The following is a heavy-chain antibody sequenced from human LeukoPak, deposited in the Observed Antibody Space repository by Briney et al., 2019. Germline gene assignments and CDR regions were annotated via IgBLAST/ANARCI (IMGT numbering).Heavy chain of an antibody. CDR2: INEDGSTT. D-gene: IGHD4-17*01. V-gene: IGHV3-74*01. CDR1: GFTFSSNW. Sequence: PGGSLRLSCAASGFTFSSNWMHWVRQAPGKGLVWVSRINEDGSTTNYADSVKGRFTISRDNAKNSLYLQMNSLRAEDTAVYYCARDYHGWVHYGDSKHPDYWGQGTLVTVSS. CDR3: ARDYHGWVHYGDSKHPDY. J-gene: IGHJ4*02.